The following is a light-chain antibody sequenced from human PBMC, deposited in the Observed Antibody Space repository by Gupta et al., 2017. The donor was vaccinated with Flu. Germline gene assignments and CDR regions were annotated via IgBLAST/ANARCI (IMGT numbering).Light chain of an antibody. J-gene: IGLJ3*02. V-gene: IGLV3-10*01. CDR1: EFANKY. CDR3: HETDTRSNHWV. CDR2: DDR. Sequence: TTRTTGCGNEFANKYVYWDQQKPGQAPVLLIYDDRKRHSGIPERFSGSNAGTTATFTISGAQAGDEADYYCHETDTRSNHWVFGGGTKLTVL.